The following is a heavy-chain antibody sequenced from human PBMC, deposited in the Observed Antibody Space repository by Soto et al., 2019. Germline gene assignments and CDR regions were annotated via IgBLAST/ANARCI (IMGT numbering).Heavy chain of an antibody. V-gene: IGHV4-30-4*01. Sequence: QVQLQESGPGLVKPSQTLSLTCTVSGGSISSGDYYWSWIRQPPGKGLEWIGYIYYSGSTYYNQSLKSRVTKAVVTSKNQFSLKLSSVTAADPAVYYCGRGRVGYGYYRGWFDPWGQGTLVTVSS. CDR1: GGSISSGDYY. CDR2: IYYSGST. J-gene: IGHJ5*02. CDR3: GRGRVGYGYYRGWFDP. D-gene: IGHD4-17*01.